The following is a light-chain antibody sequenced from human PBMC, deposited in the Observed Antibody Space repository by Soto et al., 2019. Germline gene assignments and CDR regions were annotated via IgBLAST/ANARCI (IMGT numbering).Light chain of an antibody. V-gene: IGKV3-15*01. CDR2: GVS. CDR1: QSVSSN. Sequence: ETVMAQSPATLSVSPGERATLSCRASQSVSSNLAWYQQKPGQAPRLLIYGVSTRATGTPARFSGNASGKEFTLIISSLQSEDFAVYYCQQRMNWPLTFGQGTRLEIK. J-gene: IGKJ5*01. CDR3: QQRMNWPLT.